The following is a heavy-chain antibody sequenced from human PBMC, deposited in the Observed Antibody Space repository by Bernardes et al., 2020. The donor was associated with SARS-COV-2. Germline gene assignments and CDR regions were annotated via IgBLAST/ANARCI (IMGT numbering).Heavy chain of an antibody. Sequence: GGSLRLSCEVSGYTFSDCYMSWIRQAPGRGLEWVSYISSSGTTRYYADSVKGRFTISRDNVKNSLYLQMDSLRVEDTAVYYCVARMAAADPERYWGQGTLVTVSS. D-gene: IGHD6-19*01. CDR1: GYTFSDCY. V-gene: IGHV3-11*01. CDR2: ISSSGTTR. J-gene: IGHJ4*02. CDR3: VARMAAADPERY.